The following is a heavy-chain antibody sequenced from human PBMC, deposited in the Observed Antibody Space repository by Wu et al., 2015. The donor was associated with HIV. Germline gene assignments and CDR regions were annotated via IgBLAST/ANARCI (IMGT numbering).Heavy chain of an antibody. CDR2: IIPLFDTT. CDR3: ARVGGSSWYREFDL. J-gene: IGHJ3*01. D-gene: IGHD6-13*01. Sequence: VQLVQSGAEVKKPGSSVKVSCKAAGGTFSSFAVSWVRQAPGQGLEWMGGIIPLFDTTHSAQNFQDRVTITADESTSTAYMELSSLTYEDTAVYYCARVGGSSWYREFDLWGQGTMVTVSS. CDR1: GGTFSSFA. V-gene: IGHV1-69*12.